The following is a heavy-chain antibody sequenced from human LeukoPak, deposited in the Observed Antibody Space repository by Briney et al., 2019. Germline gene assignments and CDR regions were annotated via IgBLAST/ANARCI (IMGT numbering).Heavy chain of an antibody. Sequence: GASVKVSCKASGYTFTGYYMHWVRQAPGQGLEWMGWINPNSGGANYAQKFQGRVTMTRDTSISTAYMELSRLRSDDTAVYYCARGYYGSGSYLVLYYMDVWGKGTTVTVSS. CDR2: INPNSGGA. CDR3: ARGYYGSGSYLVLYYMDV. CDR1: GYTFTGYY. D-gene: IGHD3-10*01. V-gene: IGHV1-2*02. J-gene: IGHJ6*03.